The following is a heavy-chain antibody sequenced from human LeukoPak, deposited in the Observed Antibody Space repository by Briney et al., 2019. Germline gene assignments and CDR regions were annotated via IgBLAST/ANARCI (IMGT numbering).Heavy chain of an antibody. J-gene: IGHJ4*02. V-gene: IGHV1-69*04. CDR2: IIPILGIA. CDR1: GGTFSGYA. CDR3: ARAASSSPAFGY. Sequence: SVKVSCKASGGTFSGYAISWVRQAPGQGLEWMGRIIPILGIANYAQKFQGRVTITADKSTSTAYMELSSLRSEDTAVYYCARAASSSPAFGYWGQGTLVTVSS. D-gene: IGHD6-6*01.